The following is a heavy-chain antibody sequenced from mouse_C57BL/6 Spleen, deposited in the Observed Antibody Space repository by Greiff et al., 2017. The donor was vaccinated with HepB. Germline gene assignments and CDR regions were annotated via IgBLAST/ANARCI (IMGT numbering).Heavy chain of an antibody. CDR1: GYTFTSYW. CDR2: IDPNSGGT. V-gene: IGHV1-72*01. Sequence: QVQLQQPGAELVKPGASVKLSCKASGYTFTSYWMHWVKQRPGRGLEWIGRIDPNSGGTKYNEKFKSKATLTVDKPSSTAYMQLSSLPSEDSAVYYCGAYDDDDAPWFADWGQGTLVTVSA. D-gene: IGHD2-4*01. CDR3: GAYDDDDAPWFAD. J-gene: IGHJ3*01.